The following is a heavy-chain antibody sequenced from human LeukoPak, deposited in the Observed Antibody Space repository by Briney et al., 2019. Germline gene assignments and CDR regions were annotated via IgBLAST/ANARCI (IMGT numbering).Heavy chain of an antibody. Sequence: SETLSLTCAVYGGSFSGYYWSWIRQPPGKGLEWIGEISHSGSTNYNPSLKSRVTISVDTSKNQFSLKLSSVTAADTAVYYCARDPRGRTNAFDIWGQGTMVTVSS. CDR1: GGSFSGYY. V-gene: IGHV4-34*01. CDR2: ISHSGST. J-gene: IGHJ3*02. CDR3: ARDPRGRTNAFDI. D-gene: IGHD3-10*01.